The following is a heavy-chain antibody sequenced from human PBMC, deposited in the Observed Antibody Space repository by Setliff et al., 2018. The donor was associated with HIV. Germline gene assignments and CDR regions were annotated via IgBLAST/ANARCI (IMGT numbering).Heavy chain of an antibody. CDR2: ISSSGSST. J-gene: IGHJ5*01. CDR3: ARAPRGRAGSHYIANWFDS. V-gene: IGHV3-48*03. Sequence: PGGSLRLSCAASGFTLSSYEMNWVRQAPGKGLEWVSYISSSGSSTYYADSVKGRFTISRDNGKNSLYLQMNGLRDDDTAVYHCARAPRGRAGSHYIANWFDSWGQGTLVTVSS. CDR1: GFTLSSYE. D-gene: IGHD3-10*01.